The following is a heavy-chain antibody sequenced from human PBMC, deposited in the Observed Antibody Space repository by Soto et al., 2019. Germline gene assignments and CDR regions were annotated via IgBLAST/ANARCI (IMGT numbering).Heavy chain of an antibody. V-gene: IGHV4-61*08. CDR3: ARYRREAVAGYTLDN. CDR2: IYYSGST. J-gene: IGHJ4*02. D-gene: IGHD6-13*01. CDR1: GGSISSGVYY. Sequence: SETLSLTCTVSGGSISSGVYYWSWIRQHPGKGLEWIGYIYYSGSTNYNPSLKSRVTISEDTSKSQFSLKVNSMTAADTAVYYCARYRREAVAGYTLDNWGQGILVTVSS.